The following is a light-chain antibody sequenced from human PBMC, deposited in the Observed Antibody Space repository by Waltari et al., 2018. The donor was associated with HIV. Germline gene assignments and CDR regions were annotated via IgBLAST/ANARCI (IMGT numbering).Light chain of an antibody. CDR1: SSNLGNNF. J-gene: IGLJ3*02. CDR3: GTWDSSLSAVV. V-gene: IGLV1-51*02. Sequence: QSVLTQPPSVSAAPGQKVTISCSGSSSNLGNNFVSWYQQLPGTAPKLLIYENNNRRSGSPDRFAGSKSGTSATLGITGLQTGDGADYYCGTWDSSLSAVVFGGGTKLTVL. CDR2: ENN.